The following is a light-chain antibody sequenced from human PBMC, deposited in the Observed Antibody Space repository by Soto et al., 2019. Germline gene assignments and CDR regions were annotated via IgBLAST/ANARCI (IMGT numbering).Light chain of an antibody. V-gene: IGKV3-15*01. CDR1: QSINNK. CDR2: GAS. J-gene: IGKJ4*01. Sequence: EIVMTQSPATLSVSPGERVTLSCRASQSINNKVAWYQQKPGQAPRLLIYGASTRATGISARFSGSGSGTEFTLTISTLEPEDSAVYYCHQRYNWLSFGGGTKVDIK. CDR3: HQRYNWLS.